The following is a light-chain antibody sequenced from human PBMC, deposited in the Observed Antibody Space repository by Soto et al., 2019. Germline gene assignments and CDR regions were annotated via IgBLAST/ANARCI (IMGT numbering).Light chain of an antibody. CDR1: QSVFFSSNTKNY. Sequence: DIVMTQSPGSLTVSLVERATINCKSSQSVFFSSNTKNYLAWYQQKPGQPPKLLISWASARESGVPERFSGSGSGTDFTLTISSLQAGDVAVYYCQQYYTTPLTFGHGTKVEIK. CDR3: QQYYTTPLT. V-gene: IGKV4-1*01. CDR2: WAS. J-gene: IGKJ1*01.